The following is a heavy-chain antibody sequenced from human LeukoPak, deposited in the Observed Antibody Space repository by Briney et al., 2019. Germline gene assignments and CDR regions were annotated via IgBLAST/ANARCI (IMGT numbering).Heavy chain of an antibody. CDR3: ARQGATTLDY. CDR2: ISSSGSTI. J-gene: IGHJ4*02. Sequence: GRSLRLSCAASGFTFSSYEMNWVRQAPGKGLEWVSYISSSGSTIYYADSVKGRFTISRDNAKNSLYLQMNSLRAEDTAVYYCARQGATTLDYWGQGTLVTVSS. CDR1: GFTFSSYE. V-gene: IGHV3-48*03. D-gene: IGHD1-26*01.